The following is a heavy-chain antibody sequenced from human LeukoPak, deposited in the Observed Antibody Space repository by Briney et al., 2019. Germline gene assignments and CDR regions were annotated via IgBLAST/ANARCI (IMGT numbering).Heavy chain of an antibody. Sequence: ASVKVSCKASGYTLTCYYMHWVRQAPGQGLEWMGWINPNSGGTNYAQKFQGRVTMTRDTSISTAYMELSRLRSDDTAVYYCARDSLVYSCSSTSCYLAWFDHWWQGTLVTLSS. CDR2: INPNSGGT. J-gene: IGHJ5*02. CDR1: GYTLTCYY. V-gene: IGHV1-2*02. CDR3: ARDSLVYSCSSTSCYLAWFDH. D-gene: IGHD2-2*01.